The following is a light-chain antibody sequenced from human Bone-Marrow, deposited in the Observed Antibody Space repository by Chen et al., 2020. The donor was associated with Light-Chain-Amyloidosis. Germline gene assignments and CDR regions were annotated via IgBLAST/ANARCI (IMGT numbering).Light chain of an antibody. V-gene: IGLV3-21*02. Sequence: SYVLTQPSSVSVAPGQTATIACGGNNIGSTSVHWYQQTPGQAPLRVVYDDSDRPSGIPERLSGSNSGNPATLTISRXEAGDEADYYCPVWDRSSDRPVFGGGTKLTVL. CDR3: PVWDRSSDRPV. CDR2: DDS. J-gene: IGLJ3*02. CDR1: NIGSTS.